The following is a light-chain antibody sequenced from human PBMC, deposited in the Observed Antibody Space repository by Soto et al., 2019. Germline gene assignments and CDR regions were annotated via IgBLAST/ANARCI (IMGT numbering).Light chain of an antibody. V-gene: IGKV3-15*01. CDR1: QSVGNN. J-gene: IGKJ1*01. Sequence: EILMTQSPATLSVSPGEGATLSCRASQSVGNNLAWYQQIPGQAPRLVMFGTSTRATGIPARFSGGGSGTEFTLTISILQSEDFAVYYCQQYSDWPRTFGQGTKVEIK. CDR2: GTS. CDR3: QQYSDWPRT.